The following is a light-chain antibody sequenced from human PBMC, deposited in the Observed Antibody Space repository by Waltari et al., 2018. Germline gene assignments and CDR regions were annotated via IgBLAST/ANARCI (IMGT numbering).Light chain of an antibody. J-gene: IGLJ2*01. CDR2: GKN. CDR1: SLRSYY. V-gene: IGLV3-19*01. Sequence: SSELTQDPAVSVALGQTVRITCQGDSLRSYYASWYQQKPGQAPVLVIYGKNNRPSGIPDRFSGSITGNTASLTITGAQAEDEADYYCNSRDSSGNHLRVVFGGGTKLTVL. CDR3: NSRDSSGNHLRVV.